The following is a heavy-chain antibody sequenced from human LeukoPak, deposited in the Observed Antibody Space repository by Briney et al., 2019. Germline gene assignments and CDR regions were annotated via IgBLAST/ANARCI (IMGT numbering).Heavy chain of an antibody. V-gene: IGHV3-30*02. CDR3: AKPYCSSTSCYLGRFDP. Sequence: GGSLRLSCAASGFTFSSYGMHWVRQAPGKGLEWVAFIRYDGSNKYYADSVKGRFTISRDNSKNTLYLQMNSLRAEDTAVYYCAKPYCSSTSCYLGRFDPWGQGTLVTVSS. CDR2: IRYDGSNK. D-gene: IGHD2-2*01. J-gene: IGHJ5*02. CDR1: GFTFSSYG.